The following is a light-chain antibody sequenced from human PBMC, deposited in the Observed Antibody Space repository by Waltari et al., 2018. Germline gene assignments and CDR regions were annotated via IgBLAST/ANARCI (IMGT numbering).Light chain of an antibody. V-gene: IGLV2-14*03. Sequence: QSALTQPASVSGSPGQSITISCTGTSSDVGGFNYVSWYQQHPGKAPRLMIYDVTDVIKRPSGVSDRFSGSKSGNTASLTISGLQAEDEADYYCSSYTSSSTYVFGTGTKVTVL. CDR3: SSYTSSSTYV. J-gene: IGLJ1*01. CDR2: DVI. CDR1: SSDVGGFNY.